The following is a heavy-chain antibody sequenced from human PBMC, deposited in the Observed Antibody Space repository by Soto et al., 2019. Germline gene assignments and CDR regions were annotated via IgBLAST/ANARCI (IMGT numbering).Heavy chain of an antibody. V-gene: IGHV3-23*01. Sequence: EVQLLESGGGLVQPGGSQRLSCAAAGFTFSSYAVSWVRQGPGKGLEWVTLMSGSGGGTDNADSVKGRFTVSRDNSKNTMYLELNSLTAGDTAIYYCAKIHSGSSEDAFDVWGQGTVVTVSS. CDR1: GFTFSSYA. J-gene: IGHJ3*01. D-gene: IGHD6-19*01. CDR3: AKIHSGSSEDAFDV. CDR2: MSGSGGGT.